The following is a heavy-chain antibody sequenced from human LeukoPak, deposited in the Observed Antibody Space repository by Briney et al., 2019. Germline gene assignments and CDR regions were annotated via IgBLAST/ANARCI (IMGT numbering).Heavy chain of an antibody. V-gene: IGHV3-23*01. J-gene: IGHJ4*02. D-gene: IGHD6-19*01. CDR3: AKDRMRIAVAGTDY. CDR2: ISGSGGST. CDR1: GFTFSSYA. Sequence: GGSLRLSCAASGFTFSSYAMSWVRQAPGKGLEWVSAISGSGGSTYYAGSVKGRFTISRDNSKNTLNLQMNSLRAEDTAVYYCAKDRMRIAVAGTDYWGQGTLVTVSS.